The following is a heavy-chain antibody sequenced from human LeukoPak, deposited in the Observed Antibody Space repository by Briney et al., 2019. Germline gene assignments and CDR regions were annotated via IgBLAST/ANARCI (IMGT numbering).Heavy chain of an antibody. D-gene: IGHD5-12*01. Sequence: SETLSLXCTVSGGSISSGDYYWSWIRQPPGKGLEWIGYIYYSGSTYYNPSLKSRVTISVDTSKNQFSLKLSSVTAADTAVYYCARSGYGACFDYWGQGTLVTVSS. V-gene: IGHV4-30-4*08. CDR1: GGSISSGDYY. CDR3: ARSGYGACFDY. J-gene: IGHJ4*02. CDR2: IYYSGST.